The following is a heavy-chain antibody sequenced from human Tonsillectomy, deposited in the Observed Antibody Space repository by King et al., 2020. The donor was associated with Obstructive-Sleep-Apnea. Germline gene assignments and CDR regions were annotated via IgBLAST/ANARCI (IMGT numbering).Heavy chain of an antibody. J-gene: IGHJ4*02. V-gene: IGHV1-69*17. CDR1: GGTFSSYA. CDR2: IIPIFDIA. D-gene: IGHD5-24*01. CDR3: ARDRPNRDGYNPTYFDY. Sequence: VQLVESGAEVKKPGSSVKVSCKASGGTFSSYAISWVRQAPGQGLEWMGGIIPIFDIANYPQKFQGRVTITADKSTSTAYMELSSLRSDDTAVYYCARDRPNRDGYNPTYFDYWGQGTLVTVSS.